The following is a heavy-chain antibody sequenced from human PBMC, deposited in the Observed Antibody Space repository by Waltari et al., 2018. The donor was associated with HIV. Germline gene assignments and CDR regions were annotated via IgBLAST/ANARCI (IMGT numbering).Heavy chain of an antibody. D-gene: IGHD2-2*01. Sequence: EVQLVESGGGLIQPGGSLRLSCAASGFTFSSYWMHWVRQAPGKGLVCVSRNNSDGSSTTYADSVRGRFTISRDNAKNTVYLQMNSLGAEDTAEYFCARGGYCSSAGCYASRYYFIMDVWGQGTTVTVSS. J-gene: IGHJ6*02. V-gene: IGHV3-74*01. CDR1: GFTFSSYW. CDR2: NNSDGSST. CDR3: ARGGYCSSAGCYASRYYFIMDV.